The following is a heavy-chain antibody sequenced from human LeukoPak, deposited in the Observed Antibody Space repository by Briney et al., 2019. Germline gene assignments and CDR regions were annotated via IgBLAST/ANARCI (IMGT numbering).Heavy chain of an antibody. CDR3: AKERTSEGYFDY. CDR1: RFTFSSFS. V-gene: IGHV3-23*01. D-gene: IGHD1-1*01. Sequence: GGSLRLSCAASRFTFSSFSMSWVRQAPGKGPEWVSAITASGGRTYYPDSLKGRFTISRDNSRNTLYLQMNSLRAEDTAVYYCAKERTSEGYFDYWGQRTLVTVSS. J-gene: IGHJ4*02. CDR2: ITASGGRT.